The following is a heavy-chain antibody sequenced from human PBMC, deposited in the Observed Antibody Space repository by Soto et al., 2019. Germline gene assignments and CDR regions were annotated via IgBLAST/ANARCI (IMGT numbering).Heavy chain of an antibody. CDR3: ASRTSGWYFDY. V-gene: IGHV3-23*01. J-gene: IGHJ4*02. CDR1: GFTFSSYA. CDR2: ISGSGGST. D-gene: IGHD6-19*01. Sequence: PGGSLRLSCRASGFTFSSYAMNWVRQAPGKGLEWVSVISGSGGSTYYADSVKGRFTISRDNSKNKLYLQMNSLRAEDTAVYYCASRTSGWYFDYWGQGTLVTVS.